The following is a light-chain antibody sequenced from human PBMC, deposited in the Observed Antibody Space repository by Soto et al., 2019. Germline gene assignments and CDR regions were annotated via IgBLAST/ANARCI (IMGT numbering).Light chain of an antibody. CDR1: QSVSSSY. CDR3: QQYGSSPPWT. CDR2: GAS. V-gene: IGKV3-20*01. Sequence: EIVLTQSPGTLSLSPGERGTLSCRASQSVSSSYLAWFQQKPGQPPRLLIYGASSRATGIPDRFSGSGSGTDFTLTISRLEPEDFAVYYCQQYGSSPPWTFGQGTKVEIK. J-gene: IGKJ1*01.